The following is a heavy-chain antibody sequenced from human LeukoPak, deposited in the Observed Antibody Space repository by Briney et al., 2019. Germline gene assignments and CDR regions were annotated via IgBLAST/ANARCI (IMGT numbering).Heavy chain of an antibody. D-gene: IGHD6-6*01. V-gene: IGHV3-23*01. Sequence: PGGSLRLSCAASGFTFSSYAMSWVRQAPGKGLEWVSAISGSGGSTYYADSVKGRFTISRDNSKNTLYLQMNSLRAEDTAVYYCAKLLGIAARQINWFDPWGQGTLVTVSS. CDR1: GFTFSSYA. CDR3: AKLLGIAARQINWFDP. J-gene: IGHJ5*02. CDR2: ISGSGGST.